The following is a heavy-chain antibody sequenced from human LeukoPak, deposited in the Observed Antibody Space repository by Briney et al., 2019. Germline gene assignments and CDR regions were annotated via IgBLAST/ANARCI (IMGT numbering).Heavy chain of an antibody. Sequence: GGSLRLSCAASGFTFSSYWMHWVRQAPGKGLVWVSRINSDGSSTSYADSVKVRFTISRDNAKNTLYLQMHSLRAEDAAVYYCARAPYSSGYYYYLDVWGKGTTVTVSS. CDR3: ARAPYSSGYYYYLDV. V-gene: IGHV3-74*01. CDR1: GFTFSSYW. CDR2: INSDGSST. J-gene: IGHJ6*03. D-gene: IGHD6-19*01.